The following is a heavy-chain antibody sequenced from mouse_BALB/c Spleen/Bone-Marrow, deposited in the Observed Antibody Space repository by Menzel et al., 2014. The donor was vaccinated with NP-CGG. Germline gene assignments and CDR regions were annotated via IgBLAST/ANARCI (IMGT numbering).Heavy chain of an antibody. CDR2: IWWDDDK. CDR1: GFSLSTSGMG. V-gene: IGHV8-8*01. CDR3: AGMCYEAGFGY. D-gene: IGHD2-3*01. Sequence: QVTLKECGPGILQPSQTLSLTCSFSGFSLSTSGMGVGWIRQPSGKGLEWLAHIWWDDDKRYNPALKSRLTISKDTSSKRVFLKIAGVDTGDTGRYCCAGMCYEAGFGYWGQGTLVAVSA. J-gene: IGHJ3*01.